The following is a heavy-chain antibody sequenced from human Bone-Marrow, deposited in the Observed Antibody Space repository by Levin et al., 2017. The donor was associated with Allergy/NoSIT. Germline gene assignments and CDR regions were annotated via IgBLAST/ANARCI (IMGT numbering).Heavy chain of an antibody. J-gene: IGHJ5*02. D-gene: IGHD6-19*01. V-gene: IGHV1-46*01. Sequence: ASVKVSCKASGYTFTNYYMNWVRQAPGQGLEWMGIINPSGGTTKYTQKFQDRVTMTWDTSTSTVYMELRSLRPDDTAVYYCARDGYPGIAVPGHLGNWFDPWGQGSLVTVSS. CDR3: ARDGYPGIAVPGHLGNWFDP. CDR1: GYTFTNYY. CDR2: INPSGGTT.